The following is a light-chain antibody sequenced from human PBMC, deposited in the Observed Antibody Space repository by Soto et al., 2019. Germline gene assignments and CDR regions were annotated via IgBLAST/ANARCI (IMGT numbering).Light chain of an antibody. CDR3: QQYNNWPPPIT. Sequence: ELVMTQSPATLSVSPGERATLSCRASQSVSSNLAWYQQKPGQAPRLLIYGASTRATGIPARFSGSGSGTEFTLTISSLQSEDFAVYYCQQYNNWPPPITFGQGTRLEIK. J-gene: IGKJ5*01. CDR2: GAS. CDR1: QSVSSN. V-gene: IGKV3-15*01.